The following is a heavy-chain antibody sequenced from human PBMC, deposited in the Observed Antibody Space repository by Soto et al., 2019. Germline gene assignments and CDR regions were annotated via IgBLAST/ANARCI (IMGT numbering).Heavy chain of an antibody. CDR1: GYTLTELS. CDR3: SATVAATTRGPFDY. V-gene: IGHV1-24*01. J-gene: IGHJ4*02. D-gene: IGHD2-15*01. CDR2: FDPEDGET. Sequence: ASVKVSCKVSGYTLTELSMHWVGQAPGKGLEWMGGFDPEDGETIYAQKFQGRVTMTDDTSTDTAYMELSSLRSEDTAVYYCSATVAATTRGPFDYRGQGTLVTVSS.